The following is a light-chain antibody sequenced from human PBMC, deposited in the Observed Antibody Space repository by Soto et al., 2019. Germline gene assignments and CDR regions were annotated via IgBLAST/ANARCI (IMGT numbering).Light chain of an antibody. J-gene: IGKJ5*01. Sequence: MTQSPATLSLSPGERATLSCRASKSVSRYLAWYQQKPGQAPRLLIYDASNRATGIPARFSGSGSGTDFTVTISSLEPEDFAVYYCQQRSNWPLTFGQGTRLEIK. CDR1: KSVSRY. CDR2: DAS. V-gene: IGKV3-11*01. CDR3: QQRSNWPLT.